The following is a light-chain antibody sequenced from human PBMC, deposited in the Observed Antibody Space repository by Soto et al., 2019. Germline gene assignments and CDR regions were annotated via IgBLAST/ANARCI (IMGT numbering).Light chain of an antibody. Sequence: DVQMTQSPSSLSASVGDRVTITCRASRDISSSLAWYQQKPGKVPKLLIYAASTLHAGVQSRFSGSGSGTFFTXSINSLQTEDVATYYCKKYNSAPNTSGRGTTLEIK. CDR2: AAS. CDR3: KKYNSAPNT. J-gene: IGKJ2*01. CDR1: RDISSS. V-gene: IGKV1-27*01.